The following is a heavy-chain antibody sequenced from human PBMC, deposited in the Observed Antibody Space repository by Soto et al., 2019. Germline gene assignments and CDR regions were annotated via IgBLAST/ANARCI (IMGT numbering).Heavy chain of an antibody. D-gene: IGHD2-15*01. Sequence: GGSLRLSCAASGFTFSSYAMHWVRQAPGKGLEWVAVISYDGSNKYYADSVKGRFTISRDNSKNTLYLQMNSLRAEDTAVYYCARDQERRCSGGSCYSLGYWGQGTLVTVSS. CDR3: ARDQERRCSGGSCYSLGY. J-gene: IGHJ4*02. V-gene: IGHV3-30-3*01. CDR1: GFTFSSYA. CDR2: ISYDGSNK.